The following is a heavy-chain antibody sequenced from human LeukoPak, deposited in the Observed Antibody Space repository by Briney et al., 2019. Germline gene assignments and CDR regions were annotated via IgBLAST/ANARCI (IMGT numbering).Heavy chain of an antibody. J-gene: IGHJ4*02. V-gene: IGHV1-2*02. Sequence: ASVKVSCKASGYTFTGYYMHWVRQAPGQGLEWMGWINPNGGGTKFAQKFQGRVTLTRDTSISAAYMELSSLKSDDTAVYYCATLYGDYVRSDYWGQGTLVTVSS. CDR3: ATLYGDYVRSDY. D-gene: IGHD4-17*01. CDR2: INPNGGGT. CDR1: GYTFTGYY.